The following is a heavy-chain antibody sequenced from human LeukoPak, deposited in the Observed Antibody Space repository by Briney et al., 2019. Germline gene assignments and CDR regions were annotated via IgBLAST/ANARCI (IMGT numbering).Heavy chain of an antibody. CDR2: IYYSGST. CDR1: GGSISSSSYY. V-gene: IGHV4-39*07. J-gene: IGHJ5*02. D-gene: IGHD4-17*01. CDR3: ARDGRYGDNWFDP. Sequence: SETLSLTCTVSGGSISSSSYYWGWIRQPPGKGLEWIGSIYYSGSTYYNPSLKSRVTISVDKSKNQFSLKLSSVTAADTAVYYCARDGRYGDNWFDPWGQGTLVTVSS.